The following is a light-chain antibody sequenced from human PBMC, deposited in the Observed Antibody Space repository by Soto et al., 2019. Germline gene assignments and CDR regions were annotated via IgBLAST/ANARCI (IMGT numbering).Light chain of an antibody. V-gene: IGKV3-11*01. Sequence: EVVLTQSPVTLSLSPWERATLSCRASQSVSSYLAWYQQKPGQAPRLLIYDASNRATGIPARFSGSGSGTDFTLTIDNLEPEDFAVYYCQQRSNWPPIPFGQGTRLEIK. CDR2: DAS. CDR3: QQRSNWPPIP. J-gene: IGKJ5*01. CDR1: QSVSSY.